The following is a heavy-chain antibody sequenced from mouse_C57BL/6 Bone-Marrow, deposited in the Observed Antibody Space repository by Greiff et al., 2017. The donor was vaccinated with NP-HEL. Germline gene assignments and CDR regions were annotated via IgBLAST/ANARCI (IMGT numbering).Heavy chain of an antibody. D-gene: IGHD2-1*01. CDR2: IDPANGNT. Sequence: VQLQQSVAELVRPGASVKLSCTASGFNIKNTYMHWVKQRPEQGLEWIGRIDPANGNTKYAPKFQGKATITADTSSNTAYLQLSSLTSEDTAIYYGATQRAGNYDAMDYWGQGTSVTVSS. CDR1: GFNIKNTY. J-gene: IGHJ4*01. V-gene: IGHV14-3*01. CDR3: ATQRAGNYDAMDY.